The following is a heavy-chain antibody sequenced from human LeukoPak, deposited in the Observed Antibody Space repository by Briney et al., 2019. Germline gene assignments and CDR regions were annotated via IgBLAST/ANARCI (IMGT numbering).Heavy chain of an antibody. J-gene: IGHJ4*02. CDR1: GGSFSIYY. Sequence: SETLSLTCTVSGGSFSIYYWTWIRQPAGKGLEWIGRIFTSGNTNYNPSLKSRVTMSVDTSKNQFSLKLSSVTAADTAVYYCARGPTTVTRAFDYWGQGTLVTVSS. CDR2: IFTSGNT. D-gene: IGHD4-17*01. CDR3: ARGPTTVTRAFDY. V-gene: IGHV4-4*07.